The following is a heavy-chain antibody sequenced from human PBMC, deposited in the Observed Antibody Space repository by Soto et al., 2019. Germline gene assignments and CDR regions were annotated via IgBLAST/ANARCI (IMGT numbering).Heavy chain of an antibody. CDR1: GYLISSGYY. CDR3: ARDLGSGYDSYYFDY. J-gene: IGHJ4*02. Sequence: SETLSLTCSVSGYLISSGYYWGWVRQTPGKGLEWLGSIDYSGKTYKNPSLKSRVSASVDLSQNQFSPNLRSVTAADTAVYFCARDLGSGYDSYYFDYWGQGTLVTVSS. D-gene: IGHD3-22*01. CDR2: IDYSGKT. V-gene: IGHV4-38-2*02.